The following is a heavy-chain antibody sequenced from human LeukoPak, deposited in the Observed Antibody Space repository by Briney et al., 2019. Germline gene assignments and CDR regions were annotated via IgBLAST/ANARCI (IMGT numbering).Heavy chain of an antibody. V-gene: IGHV4-39*01. Sequence: SETLSLTCIVSGGPIRGTSYYWGWIRQSPGKGLEWIGSVSYSGSPYYNPSLKSRVAISIDTSKNLFSLELTSVTAADTAVYYCARPLTGYSNTFVYWGQGTLVTVSS. D-gene: IGHD4-11*01. CDR2: VSYSGSP. CDR3: ARPLTGYSNTFVY. J-gene: IGHJ4*02. CDR1: GGPIRGTSYY.